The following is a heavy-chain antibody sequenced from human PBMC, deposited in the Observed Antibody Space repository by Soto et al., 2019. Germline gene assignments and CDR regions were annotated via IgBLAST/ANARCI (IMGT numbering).Heavy chain of an antibody. CDR1: GGSISSGDYY. J-gene: IGHJ6*02. CDR3: ARDQEGGGDYYYYYGMDV. Sequence: SETLSLTCTVSGGSISSGDYYWSWIRQPPGKGLEWIGYIYYSGSTYYNPSLKSRVTISVDTSKNQFSLKLSSVTAADTAVYYCARDQEGGGDYYYYYGMDVWGQGTTVTVSS. D-gene: IGHD4-17*01. V-gene: IGHV4-30-4*01. CDR2: IYYSGST.